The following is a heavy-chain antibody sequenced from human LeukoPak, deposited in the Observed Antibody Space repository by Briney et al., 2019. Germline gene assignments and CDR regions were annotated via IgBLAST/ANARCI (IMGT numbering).Heavy chain of an antibody. J-gene: IGHJ4*02. CDR2: IYSGGNT. Sequence: GGSLRLSCAASGFTFSSYAMSWVRQAPGKGLEWVSTIYSGGNTYYADSVKGRFTISRDNSKNTLFLQMNSLRAEDTAVYYCARDRAVPGRGYYFDYWGQGTLVTVSS. D-gene: IGHD6-19*01. CDR3: ARDRAVPGRGYYFDY. V-gene: IGHV3-53*01. CDR1: GFTFSSYA.